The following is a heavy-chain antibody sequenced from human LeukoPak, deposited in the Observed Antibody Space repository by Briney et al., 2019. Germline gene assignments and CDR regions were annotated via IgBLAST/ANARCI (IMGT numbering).Heavy chain of an antibody. Sequence: PGGSLRLSCAASGFTFSSYAMSWVRQAPGKGLEWVSAMSASGGSTYYADSVKGRFSISRDNSKNTLHLQMNSLRAEDTAVYYCAKGAMHYYDSSGYNYFDYWGQGTLVTVSS. D-gene: IGHD3-22*01. J-gene: IGHJ4*02. CDR1: GFTFSSYA. CDR3: AKGAMHYYDSSGYNYFDY. V-gene: IGHV3-23*01. CDR2: MSASGGST.